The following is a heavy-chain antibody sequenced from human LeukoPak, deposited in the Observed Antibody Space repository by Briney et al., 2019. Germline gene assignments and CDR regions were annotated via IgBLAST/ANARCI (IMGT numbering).Heavy chain of an antibody. CDR1: AFTFSTYA. CDR2: ITGSGDGT. J-gene: IGHJ4*02. CDR3: AKGARGTLDY. V-gene: IGHV3-23*01. Sequence: GGSLRLSCAASAFTFSTYAMTWVRQAPGKGLEWVSSITGSGDGTSAADSVKGRFTISRDNSKNTLYLQMNSLRPDDTAVYYCAKGARGTLDYWGQGTLVTVSS.